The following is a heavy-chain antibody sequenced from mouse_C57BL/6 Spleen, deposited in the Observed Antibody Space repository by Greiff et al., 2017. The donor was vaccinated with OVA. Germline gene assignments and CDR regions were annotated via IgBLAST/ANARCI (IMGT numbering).Heavy chain of an antibody. Sequence: QVQLQQSGAELVRPGASVTLSCKASGYTFTDYEMHWVKQTPVHDLEWIGAIDPETGGTAYNQKFKGKAILTADKSSSTAYMERRSLTSEDSAVYYCTSAGFITTVVASEDVWGTGTTVTVSS. J-gene: IGHJ1*03. CDR3: TSAGFITTVVASEDV. CDR2: IDPETGGT. D-gene: IGHD1-1*01. V-gene: IGHV1-15*01. CDR1: GYTFTDYE.